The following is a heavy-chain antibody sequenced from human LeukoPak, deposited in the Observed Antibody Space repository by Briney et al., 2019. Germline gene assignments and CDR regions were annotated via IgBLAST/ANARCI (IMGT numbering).Heavy chain of an antibody. CDR1: GFTMHTYG. Sequence: GGSLRLSCEASGFTMHTYGMHWVRQAPGKGLEYVSGISPDGGITYYANSVRGRFTISRDNFKYMVYLQMVSLTTDDMAVYYCARGAQLTGYWGPGIMVAVSS. CDR3: ARGAQLTGY. D-gene: IGHD6-13*01. CDR2: ISPDGGIT. J-gene: IGHJ4*02. V-gene: IGHV3-64*01.